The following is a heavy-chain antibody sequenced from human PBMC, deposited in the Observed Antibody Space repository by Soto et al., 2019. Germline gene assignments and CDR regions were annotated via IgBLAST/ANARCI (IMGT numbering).Heavy chain of an antibody. CDR1: ADYIQRASFL. CDR3: TRGSGGSGDGGRYYIDYYYA. Sequence: HVQLQVSGPGLGMPSQPLSLTCTVSADYIQRASFLWRWISQNPGKRLEWIGYFYYSGSTYSHHPSLKSRVTISAATSRIQCSVKLRSVTAAATTMYYCTRGSGGSGDGGRYYIDYYYA. J-gene: IGHJ6*01. V-gene: IGHV4-31*03. CDR2: FYYSGST. D-gene: IGHD2-15*01.